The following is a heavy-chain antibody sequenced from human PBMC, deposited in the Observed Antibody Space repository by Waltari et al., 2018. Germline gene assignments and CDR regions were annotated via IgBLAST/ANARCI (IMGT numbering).Heavy chain of an antibody. V-gene: IGHV3-7*01. CDR1: GFALGTYW. CDR2: IRQDGIQT. D-gene: IGHD3-10*01. J-gene: IGHJ2*01. CDR3: AREGRLLGCFDL. Sequence: EVQLVESGGDLVQPGGSLRLSCAASGFALGTYWMNWVRQAPGTGLEWVAEIRQDGIQTSYVDSVKGRFTISRDNAKNSLYLQINSLRAEDTAMYYCAREGRLLGCFDLWGRGTLVTVSS.